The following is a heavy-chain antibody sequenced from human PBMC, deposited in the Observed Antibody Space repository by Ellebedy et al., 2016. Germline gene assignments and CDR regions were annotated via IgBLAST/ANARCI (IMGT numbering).Heavy chain of an antibody. CDR2: IFSDGNT. CDR3: ARGVGSGWFDP. Sequence: GESLKISCAASGFTFSSYAMNWVRQAPGKGLEWVSAIFSDGNTYYADSVKGRFTISRDNSKNTLYLQMNSLRAEDTAVYYCARGVGSGWFDPWGQGTLVTVSS. V-gene: IGHV3-23*05. D-gene: IGHD2-8*01. CDR1: GFTFSSYA. J-gene: IGHJ5*02.